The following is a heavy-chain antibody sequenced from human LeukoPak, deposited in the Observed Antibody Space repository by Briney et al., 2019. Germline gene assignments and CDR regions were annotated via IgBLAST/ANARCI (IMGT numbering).Heavy chain of an antibody. D-gene: IGHD3-22*01. CDR2: IIPIFGTA. V-gene: IGHV1-69*13. CDR3: ASSYYYDSSGYYIYFDY. J-gene: IGHJ4*02. Sequence: GASVKVSCKASGGTFSSYAFSWVRQAPGQGLEWMGGIIPIFGTANYAQKFQGRVTITADESTSTAYMELSSLRSEDTAVYYCASSYYYDSSGYYIYFDYWGQGTLVTVSS. CDR1: GGTFSSYA.